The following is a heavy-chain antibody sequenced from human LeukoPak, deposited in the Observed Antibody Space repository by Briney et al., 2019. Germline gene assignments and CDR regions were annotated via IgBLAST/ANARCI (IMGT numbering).Heavy chain of an antibody. J-gene: IGHJ4*02. CDR3: ARGGLDYGVDY. CDR1: GGSFSGYY. V-gene: IGHV4-34*01. Sequence: SETLSLTCAVYGGSFSGYYWSWIRQPPGKGLEWIGEINHSGSTNYNPSLKSRVTISVDTSKNQFSLKLGSVTAADTAVYYCARGGLDYGVDYWGQGTLVTVSS. D-gene: IGHD4-17*01. CDR2: INHSGST.